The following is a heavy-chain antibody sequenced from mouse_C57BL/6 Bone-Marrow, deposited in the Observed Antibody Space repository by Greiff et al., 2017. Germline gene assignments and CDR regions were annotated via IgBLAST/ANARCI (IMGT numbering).Heavy chain of an antibody. D-gene: IGHD1-1*01. CDR2: SRNKANDYTT. V-gene: IGHV7-1*01. CDR1: GFTFSDFY. J-gene: IGHJ4*01. CDR3: ARAYYYGSSYDYAMDY. Sequence: EVQRVESGGGLVQSGRSLRLSCATSGFTFSDFYMEWVRQAPGKGLEWIAASRNKANDYTTEYSASVKGRFIVSRDTSQSILYLQMNALRAEDTAIYYCARAYYYGSSYDYAMDYWGQGTSVTVSS.